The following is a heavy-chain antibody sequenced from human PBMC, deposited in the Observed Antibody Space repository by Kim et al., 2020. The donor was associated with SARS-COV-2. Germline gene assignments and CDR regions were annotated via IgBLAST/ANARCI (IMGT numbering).Heavy chain of an antibody. CDR3: AMRNPNFPFDY. J-gene: IGHJ4*02. D-gene: IGHD3-3*01. CDR1: GGSVNSYSYY. Sequence: SETLSLTCTVSGGSVNSYSYYWTWIRQPPGKGLEWIGYIYYSGSTNYNPSLKSRVTISVDTSKNQFSLKLSSVTAADTAIYYCAMRNPNFPFDYWGQGTLVTVSS. V-gene: IGHV4-61*01. CDR2: IYYSGST.